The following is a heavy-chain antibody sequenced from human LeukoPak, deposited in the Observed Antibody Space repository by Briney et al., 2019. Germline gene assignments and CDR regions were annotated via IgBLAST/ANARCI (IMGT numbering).Heavy chain of an antibody. Sequence: SETLSLTCTVSGGSISSYYWSWIRQPPGKGLEWIGYIYYSGSTNYNPSLKSRVTISVDTSKNQFSLKLSSVTAADTAVYYCARDRRREVRGVIIAFGVLDYWGQGTLVTVSS. CDR3: ARDRRREVRGVIIAFGVLDY. V-gene: IGHV4-59*01. CDR1: GGSISSYY. CDR2: IYYSGST. D-gene: IGHD3-10*01. J-gene: IGHJ4*02.